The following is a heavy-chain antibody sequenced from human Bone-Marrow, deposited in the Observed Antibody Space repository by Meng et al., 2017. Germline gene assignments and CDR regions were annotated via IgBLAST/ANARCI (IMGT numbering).Heavy chain of an antibody. V-gene: IGHV1-2*06. CDR2: INPNSGGT. Sequence: VRLGETGAEMKKPGAPVTVSCKASGYTFTGYYMHWVRQAPGQWLEWMGRINPNSGGTNYAQKFQGRVTMTRDTSISTAYMELSRLRSDDTAVYYCARDENISAAGKLFGDYWGQGTLVTVSS. J-gene: IGHJ4*02. D-gene: IGHD6-13*01. CDR1: GYTFTGYY. CDR3: ARDENISAAGKLFGDY.